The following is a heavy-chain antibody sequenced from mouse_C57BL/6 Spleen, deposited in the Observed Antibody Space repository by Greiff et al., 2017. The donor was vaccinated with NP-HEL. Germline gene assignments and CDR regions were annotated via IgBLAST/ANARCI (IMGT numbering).Heavy chain of an antibody. Sequence: QVQLKESGAELVRPGTSVKMSCKASGYTFTNYWIGWAKQRPGHGLEWIGDIYPGGGYTNYNEKFKGKATLTADKSSSTAYMQFSSLTSEDSAIYYCARRDYDYDVGTLDYWGQGTTLTVSS. CDR2: IYPGGGYT. V-gene: IGHV1-63*01. CDR1: GYTFTNYW. J-gene: IGHJ2*01. CDR3: ARRDYDYDVGTLDY. D-gene: IGHD2-4*01.